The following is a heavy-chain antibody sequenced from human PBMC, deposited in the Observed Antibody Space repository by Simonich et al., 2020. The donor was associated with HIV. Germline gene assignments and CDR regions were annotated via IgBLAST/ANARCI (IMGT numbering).Heavy chain of an antibody. J-gene: IGHJ4*02. D-gene: IGHD3-3*02. CDR3: ARVIFVTSAGFDY. V-gene: IGHV4-34*01. Sequence: QVQLQQWGAGLLKPSETLSLTCAVYGGSLSGHYWSWIRQPPGKGLEWIGEINHSGTTNYNPSLKGRVTIARDTSKNQFSLKLSSVTAADTAIYYCARVIFVTSAGFDYWGQGTLVTVSS. CDR1: GGSLSGHY. CDR2: INHSGTT.